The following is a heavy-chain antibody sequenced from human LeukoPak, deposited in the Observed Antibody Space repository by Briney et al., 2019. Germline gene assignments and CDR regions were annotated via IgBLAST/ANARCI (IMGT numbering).Heavy chain of an antibody. CDR3: ARPAVAGTLGFFDY. D-gene: IGHD6-19*01. Sequence: SETLSLTCTVSGGSISSGGYYWSWIRQHPGKGLEWIGYIYYSGSTYYNPSLKSRVTISVDTSKNQFSLKLSSVTAADTAMYYCARPAVAGTLGFFDYWGQGTLVTVSS. CDR1: GGSISSGGYY. V-gene: IGHV4-31*03. J-gene: IGHJ4*02. CDR2: IYYSGST.